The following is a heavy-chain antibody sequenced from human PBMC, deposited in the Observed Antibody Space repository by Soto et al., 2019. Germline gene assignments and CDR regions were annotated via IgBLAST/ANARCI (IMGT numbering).Heavy chain of an antibody. CDR3: AREGQERGGGITGTMVVPKQIGHYYYYGMDV. D-gene: IGHD1-7*01. CDR2: IIPIFGTA. V-gene: IGHV1-69*13. Sequence: AASVKVSCKASGGTFSSYAISWVRQAPGQGLEWMGGIIPIFGTANYAQKFQGRVTITADESTSTAYMELSSLRSEDTAVYYWAREGQERGGGITGTMVVPKQIGHYYYYGMDVWGKGTTVTVSS. J-gene: IGHJ6*04. CDR1: GGTFSSYA.